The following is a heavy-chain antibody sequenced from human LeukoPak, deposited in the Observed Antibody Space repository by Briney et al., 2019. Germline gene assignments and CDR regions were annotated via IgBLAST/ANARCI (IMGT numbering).Heavy chain of an antibody. Sequence: GGSLRLSCAASGFTFSSYAMSWVRQAPGKGLEWVSAISGSGGSTYYADSVKGRFTVSRDNSKNTLYLQMNSLRVEDTAVYYCAKDDDYGDHGYYFDYWGQGTLVTVSS. CDR3: AKDDDYGDHGYYFDY. D-gene: IGHD4-17*01. J-gene: IGHJ4*02. CDR1: GFTFSSYA. CDR2: ISGSGGST. V-gene: IGHV3-23*01.